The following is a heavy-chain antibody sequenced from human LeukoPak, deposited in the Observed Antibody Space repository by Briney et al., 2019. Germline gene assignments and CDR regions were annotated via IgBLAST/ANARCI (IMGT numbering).Heavy chain of an antibody. Sequence: PGGSLRLSRAASGITFSNSWMCWVRQAPGKGLEWVANIKEDGSEKYYVNSVKGRFTISRDNAKNSLYLQMNSLRAEDTAVYYCARGGGSGSYYKRELDYWGQGTLVTVSS. J-gene: IGHJ4*02. CDR3: ARGGGSGSYYKRELDY. V-gene: IGHV3-7*01. CDR1: GITFSNSW. CDR2: IKEDGSEK. D-gene: IGHD3-10*01.